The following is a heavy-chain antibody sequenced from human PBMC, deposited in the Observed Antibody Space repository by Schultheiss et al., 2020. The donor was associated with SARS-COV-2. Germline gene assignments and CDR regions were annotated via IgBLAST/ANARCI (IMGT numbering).Heavy chain of an antibody. D-gene: IGHD3-22*01. Sequence: GGSLRLSCAASGFTFSSYWMSWVRQAPGKGLEWVSGISWNSGSIGYADSVKGRFTISRDNAKNSLYLQMNSLRAEDTALYYCAKDITHHYYDSSGYFDYWGQGTLVTVSS. CDR1: GFTFSSYW. CDR2: ISWNSGSI. CDR3: AKDITHHYYDSSGYFDY. V-gene: IGHV3-9*01. J-gene: IGHJ4*02.